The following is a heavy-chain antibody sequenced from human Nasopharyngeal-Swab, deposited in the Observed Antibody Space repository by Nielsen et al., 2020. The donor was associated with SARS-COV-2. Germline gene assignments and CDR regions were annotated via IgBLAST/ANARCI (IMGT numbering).Heavy chain of an antibody. Sequence: SVKVSCKASGGTFSSYAISWVRQAPGQGLEWMGGIIPIFVTANYAQKFQGRVTITADKSTRTAYMELSSLRSEDTAVYYCARDGKEADLEMATIKNEMGARGDFDYWGQGTLVTVSS. J-gene: IGHJ4*02. CDR3: ARDGKEADLEMATIKNEMGARGDFDY. CDR1: GGTFSSYA. CDR2: IIPIFVTA. D-gene: IGHD5-24*01. V-gene: IGHV1-69*06.